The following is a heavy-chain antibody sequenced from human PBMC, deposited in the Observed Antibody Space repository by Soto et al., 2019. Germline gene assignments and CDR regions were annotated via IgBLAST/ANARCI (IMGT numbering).Heavy chain of an antibody. J-gene: IGHJ6*03. Sequence: ASVKVSCKASGYTFTSYGISWVRQAPGQGLEWMGWISAYNGNTNYAQKLQGRVTMTTETSTSTAYMELRSLRSDDTAVYYCARGGNIPSRYYYYYYMDVWGKGTTVTVSS. D-gene: IGHD3-16*01. CDR3: ARGGNIPSRYYYYYYMDV. CDR2: ISAYNGNT. CDR1: GYTFTSYG. V-gene: IGHV1-18*01.